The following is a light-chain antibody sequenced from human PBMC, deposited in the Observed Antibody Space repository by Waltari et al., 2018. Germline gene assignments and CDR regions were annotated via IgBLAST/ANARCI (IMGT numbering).Light chain of an antibody. CDR3: SSYTSTNTYV. Sequence: QSALTQPASVSGSPGQSITISCTGTSSAVGGYNFVSWYQQHPGKAPTLLINDVSTRPSGVSNRFSGSKSGNTASLTISGLQAEDEADYYCSSYTSTNTYVFGTGTEVTVL. J-gene: IGLJ1*01. CDR1: SSAVGGYNF. CDR2: DVS. V-gene: IGLV2-14*03.